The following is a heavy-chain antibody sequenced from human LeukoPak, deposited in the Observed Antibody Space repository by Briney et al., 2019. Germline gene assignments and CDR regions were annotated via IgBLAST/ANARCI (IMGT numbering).Heavy chain of an antibody. Sequence: ASVKVSCKASGYTFTSYDINWVRQATGQGLEWMGWMNPNSGNKGYAQKFQGRVTINRNPCIRTDELELSSLRYEDTAVYYCARGRVNHFWYACSGGSCYSRGNYFDYWGQGTLVTVSS. D-gene: IGHD2-15*01. CDR1: GYTFTSYD. J-gene: IGHJ4*02. V-gene: IGHV1-8*03. CDR3: ARGRVNHFWYACSGGSCYSRGNYFDY. CDR2: MNPNSGNK.